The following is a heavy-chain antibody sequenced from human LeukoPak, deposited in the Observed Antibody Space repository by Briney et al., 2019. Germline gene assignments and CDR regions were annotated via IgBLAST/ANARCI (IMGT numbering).Heavy chain of an antibody. V-gene: IGHV3-7*01. D-gene: IGHD2-15*01. Sequence: GGSLRLSCVASGFTFSSDWMSWVRQAPGKGLEWVANIKQDGSEKNYVDSVKGRFTISRDNAKNSLYLQMNSLRAEDTAVYYCARDSIAPFDSRGQGTLVTVSS. CDR3: ARDSIAPFDS. CDR1: GFTFSSDW. J-gene: IGHJ4*02. CDR2: IKQDGSEK.